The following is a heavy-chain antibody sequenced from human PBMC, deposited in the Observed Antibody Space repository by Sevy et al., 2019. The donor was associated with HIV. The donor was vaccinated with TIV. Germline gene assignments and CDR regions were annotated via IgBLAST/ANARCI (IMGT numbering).Heavy chain of an antibody. CDR3: AKRGPYDSSGYKAPFDT. CDR1: GFTFNTYG. Sequence: GGSLRLSCAGSGFTFNTYGMSWVRQAPGTGLEWVSGISDSGVNTQNADSVKGQFTISRDNSKSRLYLQMNSLRVEDTAVYYCAKRGPYDSSGYKAPFDTWGQGTMVTVSS. D-gene: IGHD3-22*01. CDR2: ISDSGVNT. V-gene: IGHV3-23*01. J-gene: IGHJ3*02.